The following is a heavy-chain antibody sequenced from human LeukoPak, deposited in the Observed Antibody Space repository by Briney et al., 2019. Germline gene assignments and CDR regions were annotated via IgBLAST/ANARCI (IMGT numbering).Heavy chain of an antibody. CDR2: IYPGDSDT. Sequence: GESLKISCKGSGSSFTSYWIGWVRQLPGKGLEWMGIIYPGDSDTRYSPSFQGQVTISADKSISTAYLQWSSLKASDTAMYYCARLIFPFPVVPADDAFDIWGQGTMVTVSS. V-gene: IGHV5-51*01. CDR1: GSSFTSYW. D-gene: IGHD2-2*01. CDR3: ARLIFPFPVVPADDAFDI. J-gene: IGHJ3*02.